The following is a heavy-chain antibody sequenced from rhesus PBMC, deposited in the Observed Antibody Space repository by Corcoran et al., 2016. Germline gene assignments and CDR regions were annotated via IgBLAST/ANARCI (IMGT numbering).Heavy chain of an antibody. V-gene: IGHV4-173*01. CDR1: GGSISSNW. J-gene: IGHJ4*01. CDR3: ARALYGSNSEFDY. Sequence: QLQLQESGPGLVKPSETLSLTCAVSGGSISSNWWSWLSQPPGKGLEWIGRISGSGGSTSYNPSLKSRVTISTDTSKNQLSLKLISVTAADTAVYYCARALYGSNSEFDYWGQGVLVTVSS. CDR2: ISGSGGST. D-gene: IGHD4-29*01.